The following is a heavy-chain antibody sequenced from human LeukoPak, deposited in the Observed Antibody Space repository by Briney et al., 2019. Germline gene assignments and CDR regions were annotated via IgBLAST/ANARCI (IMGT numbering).Heavy chain of an antibody. CDR1: GGTFTNYG. D-gene: IGHD3-22*01. CDR2: IIPIFGTA. J-gene: IGHJ3*02. CDR3: ARANNYYDSSGPMDI. Sequence: SVKVSCKASGGTFTNYGVSWVRQAPGQGLEWVGGIIPIFGTAIYAQKFQGRVTITTDDSTSTAYMELSSLRSEDTAVYYCARANNYYDSSGPMDIWGQGTMVTVSS. V-gene: IGHV1-69*05.